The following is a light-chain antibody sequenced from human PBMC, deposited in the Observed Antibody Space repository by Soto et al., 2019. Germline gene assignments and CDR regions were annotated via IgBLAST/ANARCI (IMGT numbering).Light chain of an antibody. Sequence: DIQMTQSPSTLPASVGDIVTITCRASQSISSWLAWYQQKPGKAPKLLIYDASSLESGVPSRFSGGGSGTEFTLTISSLQPDDFATYFCQQYDSYPWTFGQGTKVDIK. CDR2: DAS. CDR1: QSISSW. J-gene: IGKJ1*01. CDR3: QQYDSYPWT. V-gene: IGKV1-5*01.